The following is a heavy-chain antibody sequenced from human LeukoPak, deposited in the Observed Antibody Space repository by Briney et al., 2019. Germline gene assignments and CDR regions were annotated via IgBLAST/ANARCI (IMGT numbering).Heavy chain of an antibody. CDR1: GYTFTSYG. CDR3: ARDRSSLYNGNYAF. Sequence: ASVKVSCKASGYTFTSYGISWVRQAPGQGLEWMGWISAYNGSTNYAQKLQGRVTMTTDTSTSTAYMELSSLTSDDTAVYYCARDRSSLYNGNYAFWGQGTLVTVSS. CDR2: ISAYNGST. V-gene: IGHV1-18*01. D-gene: IGHD5-12*01. J-gene: IGHJ4*02.